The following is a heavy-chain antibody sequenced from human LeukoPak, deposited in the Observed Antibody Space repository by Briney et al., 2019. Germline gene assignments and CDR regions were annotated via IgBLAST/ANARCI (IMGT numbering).Heavy chain of an antibody. CDR2: IYYSGST. V-gene: IGHV4-59*12. Sequence: SETLSLTCTVSGGSISSYYWSWIRQPPGKGLEWIGYIYYSGSTNYNPSLKSRVTISVDTSKNQFSLKLSSVTAADTAVYYCARGRDWVRGTPFDYWGQGTLVTVSS. CDR1: GGSISSYY. CDR3: ARGRDWVRGTPFDY. D-gene: IGHD3-10*01. J-gene: IGHJ4*02.